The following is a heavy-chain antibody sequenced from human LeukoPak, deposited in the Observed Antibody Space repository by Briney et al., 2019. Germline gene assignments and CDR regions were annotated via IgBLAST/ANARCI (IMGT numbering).Heavy chain of an antibody. J-gene: IGHJ5*02. Sequence: SETLSLTCTVSGGSISSGGYYWSWIRQHPGKGLEWIGYIYYSGSTYYNPSLKSRVTISVDTSKNQFSLKLSSVTAADTAVYYCARMVGNWFDPWGQGTLVTVSS. CDR1: GGSISSGGYY. D-gene: IGHD2-15*01. V-gene: IGHV4-61*08. CDR3: ARMVGNWFDP. CDR2: IYYSGST.